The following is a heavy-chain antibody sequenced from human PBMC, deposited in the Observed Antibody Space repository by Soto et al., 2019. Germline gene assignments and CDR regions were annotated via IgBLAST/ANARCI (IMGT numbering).Heavy chain of an antibody. D-gene: IGHD6-13*01. CDR1: GYTFTGYY. CDR2: INPNNGGT. J-gene: IGHJ5*02. Sequence: ASVKVSCKASGYTFTGYYMHWVRQAPGQGLEWMGWINPNNGGTNYAQKLQGRVTMTTDTSTSTAYMELRSLRSDDTAVYYCARDVAAAVENWFDPWGQGTLVTVSS. V-gene: IGHV1-2*02. CDR3: ARDVAAAVENWFDP.